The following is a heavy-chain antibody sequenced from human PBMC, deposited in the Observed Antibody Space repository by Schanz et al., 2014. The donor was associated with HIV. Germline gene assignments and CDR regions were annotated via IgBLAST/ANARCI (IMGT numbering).Heavy chain of an antibody. V-gene: IGHV3-30*18. CDR1: GFSFSNFG. CDR2: ISYDGRNK. D-gene: IGHD3-22*01. Sequence: VQLVESGGGGVQPGRSLRLSCAASGFSFSNFGMHWVRQAPGKGLGGGAVISYDGRNKYYADSVKGRLTISRDNSKNTLYLQMKSLRREDTAVYFCAKDRNYYDDKYLGKGNYYYYYGMDVWGQGTTVTVSS. J-gene: IGHJ6*02. CDR3: AKDRNYYDDKYLGKGNYYYYYGMDV.